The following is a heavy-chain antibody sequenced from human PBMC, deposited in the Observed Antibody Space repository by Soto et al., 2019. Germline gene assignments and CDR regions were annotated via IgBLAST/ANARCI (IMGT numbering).Heavy chain of an antibody. Sequence: KPSETLSLTCAISGYSISSGYYWGWIRQPPGKGLEWIGSIFHSGSTYYNPSLKSRVTISVDTSKNQFSLKLRSVTAADTAVYYCARDRSAGITGEFDPWDQGARVTVSS. D-gene: IGHD1-20*01. V-gene: IGHV4-38-2*02. CDR1: GYSISSGYY. J-gene: IGHJ5*02. CDR2: IFHSGST. CDR3: ARDRSAGITGEFDP.